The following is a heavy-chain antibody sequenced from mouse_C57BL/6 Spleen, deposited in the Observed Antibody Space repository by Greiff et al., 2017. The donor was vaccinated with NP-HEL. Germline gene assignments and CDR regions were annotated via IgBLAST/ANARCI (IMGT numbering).Heavy chain of an antibody. CDR2: IDPSDSET. D-gene: IGHD1-1*01. J-gene: IGHJ4*01. Sequence: QVQLQQPGAELVRPGSSVKLSCKASGYTFTSYWMHWVKQRPIQGLEWIGNIDPSDSETHYNQKFKDKATLTVDKSSSTAYMQLSSLTSEDSAVYYCATYGSSYDDAMDYWGQGTSVTVSS. CDR3: ATYGSSYDDAMDY. CDR1: GYTFTSYW. V-gene: IGHV1-52*01.